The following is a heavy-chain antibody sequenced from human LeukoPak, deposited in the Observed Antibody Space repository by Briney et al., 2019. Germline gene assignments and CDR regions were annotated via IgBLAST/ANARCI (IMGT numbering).Heavy chain of an antibody. V-gene: IGHV4-30-2*01. CDR2: IYHSEST. J-gene: IGHJ4*02. CDR1: GGSLIGGGYS. Sequence: SETLSLTCVVSGGSLIGGGYSGSWIRQPPGKGLEWIGYIYHSESTYYNPSLKSRVTISVDRSKNQFSLKLSSVTAADTAVYYCARVSSGGYFDYWGQGTLVSVSS. CDR3: ARVSSGGYFDY. D-gene: IGHD3-16*01.